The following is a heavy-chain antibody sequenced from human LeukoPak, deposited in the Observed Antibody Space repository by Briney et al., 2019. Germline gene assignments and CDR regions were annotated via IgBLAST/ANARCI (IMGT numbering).Heavy chain of an antibody. CDR2: IYPRDSDT. D-gene: IGHD3-10*01. V-gene: IGHV5-51*01. J-gene: IGHJ4*02. Sequence: GESLKISCNASGYTFTHQWIGWVRQKSGSGLEWMGIIYPRDSDTRYSPSFQGHVSISDDTSINTAYLEWSRLEASDTAIYYCARHSDVIGAIWGQGTLVTVSS. CDR3: ARHSDVIGAI. CDR1: GYTFTHQW.